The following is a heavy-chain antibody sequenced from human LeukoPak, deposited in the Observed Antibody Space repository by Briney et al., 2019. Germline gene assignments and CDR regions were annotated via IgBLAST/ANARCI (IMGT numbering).Heavy chain of an antibody. CDR3: ARGRSRYCSSTSCYGYFQH. Sequence: SETLSLTCAVYGGSFSDYYWSWIRQPPGKGLEWIGEINHSGSTNYNPSLKSRVTISVDTSKNQFSLKLSSVTAADTAVYYCARGRSRYCSSTSCYGYFQHWGQGTLVTVSS. J-gene: IGHJ1*01. CDR1: GGSFSDYY. CDR2: INHSGST. V-gene: IGHV4-34*01. D-gene: IGHD2-2*01.